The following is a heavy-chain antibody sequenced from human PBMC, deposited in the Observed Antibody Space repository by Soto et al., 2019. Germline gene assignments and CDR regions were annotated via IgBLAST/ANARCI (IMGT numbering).Heavy chain of an antibody. CDR3: AKFPFHPNCGGDCYPFDY. CDR1: GFTFSSYA. D-gene: IGHD2-21*02. Sequence: EVQLLESGGGLVQPGGSLRLSCAASGFTFSSYAMSWVRQAPGKGLEWVSAISGSGGSTYYADSVKGRFTISRDNSKNTLYLQMNSLRAEDTAVYYCAKFPFHPNCGGDCYPFDYWGQGTLVTVSS. CDR2: ISGSGGST. V-gene: IGHV3-23*01. J-gene: IGHJ4*02.